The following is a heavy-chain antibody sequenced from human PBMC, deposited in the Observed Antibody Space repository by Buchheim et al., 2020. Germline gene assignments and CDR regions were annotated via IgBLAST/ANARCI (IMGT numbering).Heavy chain of an antibody. Sequence: EAQLVESGGGLVQPGGSLRLPCAASGFIFSAHWMNWVRQTPGKGLEWVADIHPAGNGKYYVDFVKGRFTISRDNAENSLYLEMNSLRVEDTALYYCAREGARMGAFDIWGQGT. CDR2: IHPAGNGK. V-gene: IGHV3-7*01. CDR1: GFIFSAHW. J-gene: IGHJ3*02. D-gene: IGHD1-26*01. CDR3: AREGARMGAFDI.